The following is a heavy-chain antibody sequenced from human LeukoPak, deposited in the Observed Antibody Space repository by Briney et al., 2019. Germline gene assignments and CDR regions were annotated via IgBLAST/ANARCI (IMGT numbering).Heavy chain of an antibody. Sequence: SETLSLTCTVSGGSVSSTTYFWSWIRQPTGKGLEWIASINYSGSTYYNPSLKSRVTISVDTSENQFSLKLSSVTAADTAVYYCARYVVYGSGKYYFDYWGQGTLVTVSS. V-gene: IGHV4-39*01. J-gene: IGHJ4*02. CDR3: ARYVVYGSGKYYFDY. CDR2: INYSGST. CDR1: GGSVSSTTYF. D-gene: IGHD3-10*01.